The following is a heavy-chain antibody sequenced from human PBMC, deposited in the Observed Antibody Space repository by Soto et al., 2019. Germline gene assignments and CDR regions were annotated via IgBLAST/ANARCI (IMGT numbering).Heavy chain of an antibody. CDR1: GGSISSGDYY. CDR2: IYYSGST. CDR3: ARYSRSITDHLFDY. V-gene: IGHV4-30-4*01. J-gene: IGHJ4*02. Sequence: QVQLQESGPGLVKPSQTLSLTCTVSGGSISSGDYYWSWIRQPPGKGLEWIGYIYYSGSTYYNPCLKSQVTISVDTSKNQFSLKLSAVTAADTAVYYCARYSRSITDHLFDYWGQGTLVTVSS. D-gene: IGHD3-10*01.